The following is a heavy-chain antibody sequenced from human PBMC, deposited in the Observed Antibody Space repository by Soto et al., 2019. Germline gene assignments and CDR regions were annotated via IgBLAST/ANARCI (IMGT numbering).Heavy chain of an antibody. V-gene: IGHV1-69*13. Sequence: SVKVSCKASGGTFSSYAISWVRQAPGQGLEWMGGIIPIFGTANYAQKFQGRVTITADESTSTAYMELSSLRSEDTAVYYCARVGYCSGGSCYSSGWFDPWAQGTLVTVSS. J-gene: IGHJ5*02. D-gene: IGHD2-15*01. CDR1: GGTFSSYA. CDR3: ARVGYCSGGSCYSSGWFDP. CDR2: IIPIFGTA.